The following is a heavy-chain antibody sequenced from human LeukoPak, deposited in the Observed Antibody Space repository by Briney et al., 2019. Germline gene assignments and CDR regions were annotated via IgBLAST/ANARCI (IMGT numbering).Heavy chain of an antibody. V-gene: IGHV3-9*01. D-gene: IGHD6-6*01. CDR1: GFTFDDYA. CDR2: ISWNSGSI. CDR3: AKVVHPRSAFDI. Sequence: PGGSLRLSCAASGFTFDDYAMHWVRQAPGKGLEWVSGISWNSGSIGYADSVKGRFTISRDNAKNSLYLQMNSLRAEDTALYYCAKVVHPRSAFDIWGQGTMVTVSS. J-gene: IGHJ3*02.